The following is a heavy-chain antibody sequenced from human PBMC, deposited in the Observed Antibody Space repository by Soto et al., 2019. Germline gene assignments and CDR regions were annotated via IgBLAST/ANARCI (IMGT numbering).Heavy chain of an antibody. D-gene: IGHD3-10*01. CDR1: GYIFTSYA. V-gene: IGHV1-3*01. J-gene: IGHJ5*02. CDR2: INPGNGKT. Sequence: ASVKVTCKASGYIFTSYAMQWVRQAPGQGLEWMGWINPGNGKTKYSQKFQGRVTITRDTSASTVYMELSSLTSKATATYFCARVVRHDSGSVDNWVDPGG. CDR3: ARVVRHDSGSVDNWVDP.